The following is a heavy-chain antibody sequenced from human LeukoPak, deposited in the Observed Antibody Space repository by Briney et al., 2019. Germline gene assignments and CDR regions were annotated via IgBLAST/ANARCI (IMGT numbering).Heavy chain of an antibody. CDR2: INPNSGNT. CDR1: GYTFTGYY. V-gene: IGHV1-18*04. CDR3: ARDPARIIAVAGTDFWTGTAYDY. D-gene: IGHD6-19*01. J-gene: IGHJ4*02. Sequence: GASVKVSCKASGYTFTGYYMHWVRQAPGQGLEWMGWINPNSGNTNYAQKLQGRVTMTTDTSTSTAYMELRSLRSDDTAAYYCARDPARIIAVAGTDFWTGTAYDYWGQGTLVTVSS.